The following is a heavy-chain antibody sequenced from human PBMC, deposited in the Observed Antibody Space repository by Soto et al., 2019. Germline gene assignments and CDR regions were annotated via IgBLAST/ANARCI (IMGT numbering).Heavy chain of an antibody. J-gene: IGHJ4*02. D-gene: IGHD2-21*02. CDR1: GFTFSSYG. CDR2: IWYDGSNK. CDR3: AKAPRYCGGDCFPPFDY. V-gene: IGHV3-33*06. Sequence: PGGSLRLSCAASGFTFSSYGMHWVRQAPGKGLEWVAVIWYDGSNKYYADSVKGRFTISRDNSKNSLYLQMNSLRAEDTAVYYCAKAPRYCGGDCFPPFDYWGQGTLVTVSS.